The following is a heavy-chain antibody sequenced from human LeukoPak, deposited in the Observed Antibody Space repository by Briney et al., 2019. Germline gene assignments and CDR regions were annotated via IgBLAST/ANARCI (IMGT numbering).Heavy chain of an antibody. CDR2: ISTTGGST. D-gene: IGHD3-22*01. Sequence: PGGSLRLSCAASGVTFSSYAMSWVRQAPGKGLEWVSAISTTGGSTDYADSVKGRFTISRDNSKNTLYLHMNSLRAEATAVYYCAKHAKFYYDSSGYLDYWGQGTLVTVSS. CDR1: GVTFSSYA. J-gene: IGHJ4*02. CDR3: AKHAKFYYDSSGYLDY. V-gene: IGHV3-23*01.